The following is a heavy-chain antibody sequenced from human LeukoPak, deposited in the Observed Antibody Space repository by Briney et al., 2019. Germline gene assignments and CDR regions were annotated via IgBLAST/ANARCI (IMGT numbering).Heavy chain of an antibody. Sequence: GASVKVSCKASGYTFTGYYINWVRQAPGQGLEWMGRINPNSGGTSYAQKFQGRVTMTRDTSISTAYMELSRLTSDDTAVYYCQLISPGDYWGQGTLVTVSS. CDR2: INPNSGGT. CDR1: GYTFTGYY. J-gene: IGHJ4*02. CDR3: QLISPGDY. V-gene: IGHV1-2*06. D-gene: IGHD2-8*01.